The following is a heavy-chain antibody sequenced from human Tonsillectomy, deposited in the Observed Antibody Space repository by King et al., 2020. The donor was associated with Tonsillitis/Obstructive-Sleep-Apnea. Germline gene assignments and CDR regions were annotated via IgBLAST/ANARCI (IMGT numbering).Heavy chain of an antibody. J-gene: IGHJ6*03. V-gene: IGHV5-51*01. CDR3: ARRDCSSTSCYKGYYYYMDV. D-gene: IGHD2-2*02. Sequence: VQLVESGAEVKKPGESLKISCTGSGYSFTSYWIGWVRQMPGKGLEWMGIIYPGDSDTRYSPSFQGQVTISADKSISTAYLQWSSLKASDTAMYYCARRDCSSTSCYKGYYYYMDVWGKGTTVTVSS. CDR1: GYSFTSYW. CDR2: IYPGDSDT.